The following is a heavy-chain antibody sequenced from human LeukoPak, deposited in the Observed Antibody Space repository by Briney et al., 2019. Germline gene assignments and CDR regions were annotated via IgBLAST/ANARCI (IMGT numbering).Heavy chain of an antibody. CDR3: ATYRQVLLPFES. J-gene: IGHJ4*02. V-gene: IGHV3-48*03. Sequence: GGSLRLSCAASGFTFSNYEINWVRQAPRKGLEWVSYISSSGSTIYYADSVRGRFTISRDNSKSTLSLQMNSLRAEDRAIYYCATYRQVLLPFESWGKGTLVTVSS. D-gene: IGHD2-8*02. CDR2: ISSSGSTI. CDR1: GFTFSNYE.